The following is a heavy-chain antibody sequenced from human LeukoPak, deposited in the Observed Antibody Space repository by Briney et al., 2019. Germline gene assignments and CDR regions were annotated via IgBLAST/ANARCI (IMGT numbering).Heavy chain of an antibody. CDR1: GFTFSSYA. CDR2: ISGSGGST. Sequence: GGSLRLSCAASGFTFSSYAMGWVRQAPGKGLEWVSAISGSGGSTYYADSVKGRFTISRDNSKNTLYLQMNSLRAEDTAVYYCAKADDSSGYYISLFDYWGQGTLVTVSS. J-gene: IGHJ4*02. D-gene: IGHD3-22*01. V-gene: IGHV3-23*01. CDR3: AKADDSSGYYISLFDY.